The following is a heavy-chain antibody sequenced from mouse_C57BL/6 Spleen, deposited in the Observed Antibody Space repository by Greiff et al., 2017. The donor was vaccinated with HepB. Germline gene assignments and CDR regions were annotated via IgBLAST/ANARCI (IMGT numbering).Heavy chain of an antibody. J-gene: IGHJ4*01. Sequence: EVQGVESGGGLVKPGGSLKLSCAASGFTFSDYGMHWVRQAPEKGLEWVAYISSGSSTIYYADTVKGRFTISRDNAKNTLFLQMTSLRSEDTAMYYCARGYYSNYGYAMDYWGQGTSVTVSS. V-gene: IGHV5-17*01. CDR3: ARGYYSNYGYAMDY. CDR2: ISSGSSTI. CDR1: GFTFSDYG. D-gene: IGHD2-5*01.